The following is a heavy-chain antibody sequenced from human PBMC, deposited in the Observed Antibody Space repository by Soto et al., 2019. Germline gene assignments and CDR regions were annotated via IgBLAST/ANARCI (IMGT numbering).Heavy chain of an antibody. V-gene: IGHV4-59*08. CDR1: GGSISGSY. D-gene: IGHD1-26*01. Sequence: PSETLSLTCTVSGGSISGSYWSWIRQTPGKVLEWVGYIHYSGSTYYNPSLRSRATISVDTSKNQFSLKLSSVTAADTAVYYCARVLGAPLYYFDYWGQGILVTVSS. J-gene: IGHJ4*02. CDR2: IHYSGST. CDR3: ARVLGAPLYYFDY.